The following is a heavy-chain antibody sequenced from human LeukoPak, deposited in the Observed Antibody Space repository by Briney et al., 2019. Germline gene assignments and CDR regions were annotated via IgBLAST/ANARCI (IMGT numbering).Heavy chain of an antibody. V-gene: IGHV4-34*01. J-gene: IGHJ6*03. CDR3: ARGLCSSTSCSYYYYYYYMDV. D-gene: IGHD2-2*01. CDR2: INHSGST. CDR1: GGSFSGYY. Sequence: PSETLSLTCAVYGGSFSGYYWSWIRQPPGKGLELIGEINHSGSTNYNPSLKSRVTISVDTSKNQFSLKLSSVTAADTAVYYCARGLCSSTSCSYYYYYYYMDVWGKGTTVTVSS.